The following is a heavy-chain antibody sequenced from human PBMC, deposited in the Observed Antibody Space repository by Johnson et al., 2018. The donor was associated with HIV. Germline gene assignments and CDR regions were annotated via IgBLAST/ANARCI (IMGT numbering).Heavy chain of an antibody. J-gene: IGHJ3*02. V-gene: IGHV3-30-3*01. Sequence: QVQLVESGGGVVQPGRSLRLSCAASGFTFSSYAMHWVRQAPGKGLEWVAVISYDGSNKYYADSVKGRFTISRDNSKNTLYLQMNSLRAEDTAVYYCARDRRVGAMAPDAFDIWGQGTMVTVSS. D-gene: IGHD1-26*01. CDR2: ISYDGSNK. CDR1: GFTFSSYA. CDR3: ARDRRVGAMAPDAFDI.